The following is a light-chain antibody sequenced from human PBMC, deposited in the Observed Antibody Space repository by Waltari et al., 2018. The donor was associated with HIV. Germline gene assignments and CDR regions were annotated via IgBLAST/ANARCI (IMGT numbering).Light chain of an antibody. Sequence: QSLLTQSPSASGTPGQRVHSSCFGTSSNLASPSLHWYQPFPGTPPKLLIFSNTERPSGVPDRFSGSKSGTSASLAISGLHSQDEADYYCSAWDVTLNGLVFGGGTRLSVL. CDR2: SNT. CDR1: SSNLASPS. CDR3: SAWDVTLNGLV. V-gene: IGLV1-44*01. J-gene: IGLJ2*01.